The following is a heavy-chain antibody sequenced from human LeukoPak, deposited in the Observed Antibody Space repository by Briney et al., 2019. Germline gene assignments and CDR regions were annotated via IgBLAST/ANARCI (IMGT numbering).Heavy chain of an antibody. J-gene: IGHJ4*02. Sequence: PSETLSLTCTVSGGSISSSSYYWSWIRQPPGKGLEWIGYIYYSGSTNYNPSLKSRVTISVDTSKNQFSLKLSSVTAADTAVYYCARDHDSSGYWGYSYDYWGQGTLVTVSS. CDR1: GGSISSSSYY. V-gene: IGHV4-61*01. CDR3: ARDHDSSGYWGYSYDY. CDR2: IYYSGST. D-gene: IGHD3-22*01.